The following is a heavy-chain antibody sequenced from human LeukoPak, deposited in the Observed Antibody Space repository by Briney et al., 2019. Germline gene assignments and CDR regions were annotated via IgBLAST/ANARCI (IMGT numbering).Heavy chain of an antibody. CDR3: ARDLEEVSSSWPFDY. V-gene: IGHV3-7*01. CDR1: GFTFSSYW. D-gene: IGHD6-13*01. CDR2: IKQDGSEK. J-gene: IGHJ4*02. Sequence: GGSLRLSCAASGFTFSSYWMSWVRQAPGKGLEWVANIKQDGSEKYYVDSVKGRFTISRDNAKNSLYLQMNSLRAEDTAVYYCARDLEEVSSSWPFDYWGQGTLVTVSS.